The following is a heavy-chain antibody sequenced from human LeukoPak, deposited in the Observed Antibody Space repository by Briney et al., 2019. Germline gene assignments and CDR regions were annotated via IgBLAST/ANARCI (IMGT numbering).Heavy chain of an antibody. CDR3: ARGGYDFVYYYYGMDV. Sequence: ASVKVSCKASGYIFTSFAIHWVRQAPGQRLEWMGWINGGNGKTQYSQKFQGRVTITRDTSASTAYMELSSLRSEDTAVYYCARGGYDFVYYYYGMDVWGQGTTVTVSS. V-gene: IGHV1-3*01. CDR2: INGGNGKT. CDR1: GYIFTSFA. D-gene: IGHD3-3*01. J-gene: IGHJ6*02.